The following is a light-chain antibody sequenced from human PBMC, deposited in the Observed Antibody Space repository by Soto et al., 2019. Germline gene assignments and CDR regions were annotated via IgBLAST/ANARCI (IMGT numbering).Light chain of an antibody. CDR2: GAS. CDR3: QQYNNWPPIT. V-gene: IGKV3-20*01. CDR1: QSVSSSY. J-gene: IGKJ5*01. Sequence: EIVLTQSPGTLSFSPGERATLSSRASQSVSSSYLAWYQQKPGQAPRLLIYGASSRATSIPDRFSGSGSGTDFTLTISSLQSEDFAVYYCQQYNNWPPITFGQGTRLEI.